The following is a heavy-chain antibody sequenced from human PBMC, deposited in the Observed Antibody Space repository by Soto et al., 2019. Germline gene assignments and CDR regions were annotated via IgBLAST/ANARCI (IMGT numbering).Heavy chain of an antibody. CDR3: ARGAMAGNEVPGD. D-gene: IGHD1-1*01. J-gene: IGHJ1*01. CDR1: GFTFRSYW. V-gene: IGHV3-7*05. CDR2: IKLDGSEK. Sequence: EGQLVESGGGVVQPGGSLRLSCQVSGFTFRSYWMTWVRRAPGKGLEWVANIKLDGSEKYYVDAVKGRFTISRDNAKNSQQLDLRALRANDTDVYYGARGAMAGNEVPGDWGLGTLVTVSS.